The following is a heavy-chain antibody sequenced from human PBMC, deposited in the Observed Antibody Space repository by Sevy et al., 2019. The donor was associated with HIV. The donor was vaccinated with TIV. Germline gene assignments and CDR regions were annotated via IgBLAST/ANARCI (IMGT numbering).Heavy chain of an antibody. V-gene: IGHV3-48*03. CDR2: ISNIGTTI. CDR3: ARDLLPSATTVAHFDC. CDR1: GFTFSSYE. J-gene: IGHJ4*02. D-gene: IGHD4-17*01. Sequence: GGSLRLSCAASGFTFSSYEMNWVRQAPGKGLEWVSYISNIGTTISYSDSVKGRFTISRDKARNSLYLQMNSLRAEDTAVYYCARDLLPSATTVAHFDCWGQGTLVTVSS.